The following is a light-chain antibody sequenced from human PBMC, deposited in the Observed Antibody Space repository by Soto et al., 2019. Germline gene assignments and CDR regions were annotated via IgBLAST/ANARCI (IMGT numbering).Light chain of an antibody. CDR3: QKYNSAPWT. V-gene: IGKV1-27*01. Sequence: DIQMTQSPSSLSASVVDRVTINCRASQGISNYLAWYQQKPGTVPKLLISAASTLQTGVPSRFSGGGSGTDFTLTISSLQPEDVATYYCQKYNSAPWTCGQGTKVDIK. J-gene: IGKJ1*01. CDR2: AAS. CDR1: QGISNY.